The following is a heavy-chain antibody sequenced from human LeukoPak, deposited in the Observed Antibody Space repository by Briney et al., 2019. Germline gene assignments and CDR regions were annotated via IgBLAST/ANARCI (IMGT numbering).Heavy chain of an antibody. V-gene: IGHV4-31*03. CDR2: IFYSGST. Sequence: SQTLSLTFSVSAGSISSVSYYWSSISHRPGTSLELITYIFYSGSTYYNPSLQIRVTISIDASKNQFSRRLSSVTAADTALYYGATYSGNLQGNWFDPWGQGTLVTVSA. J-gene: IGHJ5*02. D-gene: IGHD1-26*01. CDR1: AGSISSVSYY. CDR3: ATYSGNLQGNWFDP.